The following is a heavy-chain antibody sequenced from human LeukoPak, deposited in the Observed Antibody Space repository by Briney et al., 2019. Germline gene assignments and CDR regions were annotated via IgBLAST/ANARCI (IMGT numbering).Heavy chain of an antibody. CDR1: GFTFSSYA. J-gene: IGHJ3*02. CDR2: ISYDGSNK. V-gene: IGHV3-30-3*01. D-gene: IGHD3-10*01. CDR3: AGLWFGERLDDAFDI. Sequence: GRSLRLSCAASGFTFSSYAMHWVRQAPGKGLEWVAVISYDGSNKYYADSVKGRFTISRDNSKNTLYLQMNSLRAEDTAVYYCAGLWFGERLDDAFDIWGQGTMVTVSS.